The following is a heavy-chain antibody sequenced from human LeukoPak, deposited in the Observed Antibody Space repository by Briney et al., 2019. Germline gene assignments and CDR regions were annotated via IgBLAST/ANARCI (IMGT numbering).Heavy chain of an antibody. J-gene: IGHJ4*02. Sequence: PSETLSLTCAVYGGSFSGYYWSWIRQPPGKGLEWIGEINHSGSTNYNPSLKSRVTISVDTSKNQFSLKLSSVTAADTAVYYCARDGRGYSGYELYYFDYWGQGTLVTVSS. V-gene: IGHV4-34*01. CDR2: INHSGST. CDR1: GGSFSGYY. D-gene: IGHD5-12*01. CDR3: ARDGRGYSGYELYYFDY.